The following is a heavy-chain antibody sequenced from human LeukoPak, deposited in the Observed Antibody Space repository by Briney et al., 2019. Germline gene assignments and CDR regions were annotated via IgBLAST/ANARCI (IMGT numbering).Heavy chain of an antibody. J-gene: IGHJ4*02. CDR1: GFTFSSYG. V-gene: IGHV3-33*01. Sequence: PGGSLRLSCAASGFTFSSYGMHWVRQAPGKGLEWVAVIWYDGSNKYYADPVKGRFTISRDNSKNTLYLQMNSLRAEDTAVYYCARDDGGYSYGCDYWGQGTLVTVSS. CDR2: IWYDGSNK. CDR3: ARDDGGYSYGCDY. D-gene: IGHD5-18*01.